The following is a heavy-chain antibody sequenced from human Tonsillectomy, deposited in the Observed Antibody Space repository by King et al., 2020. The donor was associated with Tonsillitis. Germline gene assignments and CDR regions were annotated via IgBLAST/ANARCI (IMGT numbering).Heavy chain of an antibody. J-gene: IGHJ4*02. D-gene: IGHD4-17*01. CDR2: ISYDGSNK. CDR3: ARGAKLYGDYSFFDY. Sequence: QLVQSGGGVVQPGRSLRLSCAASGFTFSSYGMHWVRQAPGKGLEWVAVISYDGSNKYYADSVKGRFTISRDNSKNTLYLQMNSLRAEDTAVYYCARGAKLYGDYSFFDYWGQGTLVTVSS. CDR1: GFTFSSYG. V-gene: IGHV3-33*05.